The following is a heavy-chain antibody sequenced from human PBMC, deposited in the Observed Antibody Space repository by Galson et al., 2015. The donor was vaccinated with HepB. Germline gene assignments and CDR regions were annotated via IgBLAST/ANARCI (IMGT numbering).Heavy chain of an antibody. D-gene: IGHD6-19*01. CDR2: INNYGSWT. CDR1: GLPFSDNW. V-gene: IGHV3-74*01. J-gene: IGHJ5*02. CDR3: ARDSYSSADT. Sequence: SLRLSCAVSGLPFSDNWFHWIRQAPGKGLEWVSRINNYGSWTSYADSVRGRFITSRDDSRSTVYLEMTSVRPDDTATYFCARDSYSSADTWGQGTLVIVS.